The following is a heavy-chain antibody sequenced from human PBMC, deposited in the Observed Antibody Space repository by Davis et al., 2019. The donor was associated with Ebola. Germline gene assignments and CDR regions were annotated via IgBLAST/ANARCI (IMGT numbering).Heavy chain of an antibody. J-gene: IGHJ5*02. D-gene: IGHD1-7*01. CDR3: ARDPFNWNYPGYWFDP. CDR1: GITFSSYI. CDR2: ISSSSSYI. V-gene: IGHV3-21*01. Sequence: GESLKISCAASGITFSSYIMNWFRPAPGRGLEWGSSISSSSSYIYYADSLKGRFTISRDNAKNSLYLQLNSLRAEDTAVYYCARDPFNWNYPGYWFDPWGQGTLVTVSS.